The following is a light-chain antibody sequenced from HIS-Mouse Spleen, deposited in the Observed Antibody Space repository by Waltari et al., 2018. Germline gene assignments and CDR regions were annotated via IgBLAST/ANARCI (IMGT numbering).Light chain of an antibody. J-gene: IGKJ1*01. Sequence: DIQLTQSPSFLSASVGDRVTITCRASQGISSYLAWYQQKPGKAPKLLIYAASTLQSGVPSRFSGSGFGTELTLTISSLQPEDFATYYCQQLNSYPPTFGQGTKVEIK. CDR1: QGISSY. CDR3: QQLNSYPPT. CDR2: AAS. V-gene: IGKV1-9*01.